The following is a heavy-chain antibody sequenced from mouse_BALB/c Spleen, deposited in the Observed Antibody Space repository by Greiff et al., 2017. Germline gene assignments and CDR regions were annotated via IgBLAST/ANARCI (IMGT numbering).Heavy chain of an antibody. Sequence: GGGLVQPKGSLKLSCAASGFTFNTNAMNWVRQAPGKGLEWVARIRSKSNNYATYYADSVKDRFTISRDDSQSMLYLQMNNLKTEDTARYYCVRDTIYYGYDGYFDVWGAGTTVTVSS. J-gene: IGHJ1*01. CDR3: VRDTIYYGYDGYFDV. D-gene: IGHD2-2*01. CDR1: GFTFNTNA. CDR2: IRSKSNNYAT. V-gene: IGHV10S3*01.